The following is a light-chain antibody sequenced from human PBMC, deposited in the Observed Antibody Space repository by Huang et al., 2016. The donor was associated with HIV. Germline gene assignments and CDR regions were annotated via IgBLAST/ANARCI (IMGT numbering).Light chain of an antibody. Sequence: DFQMTQSPSSLSASVGDRVTITCRASQNINSYLNWYQQKPGQAPNLLIYAASSLHSGVPSRFSGSGSGTDFTLTISNVQPEDVATYYCQQSYNIPLTFGQGTRLEIK. CDR2: AAS. V-gene: IGKV1-39*01. J-gene: IGKJ5*01. CDR3: QQSYNIPLT. CDR1: QNINSY.